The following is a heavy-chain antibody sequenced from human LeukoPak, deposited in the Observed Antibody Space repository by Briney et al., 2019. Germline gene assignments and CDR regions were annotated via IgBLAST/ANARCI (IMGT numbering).Heavy chain of an antibody. J-gene: IGHJ4*02. Sequence: GSLRLSCAASGFTFRNYAMSWVRQAPGKGLEWVSAIAGSGSSTYYADSVKGRFTISRDNSKNTLYLQLNRLRAEDTAVYYCAKWGDYDILTGYYDPDYWGQGTLVTVSS. V-gene: IGHV3-23*01. CDR3: AKWGDYDILTGYYDPDY. CDR2: IAGSGSST. D-gene: IGHD3-9*01. CDR1: GFTFRNYA.